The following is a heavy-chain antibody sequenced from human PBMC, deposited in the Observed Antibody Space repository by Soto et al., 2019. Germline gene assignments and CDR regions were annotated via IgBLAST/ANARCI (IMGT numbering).Heavy chain of an antibody. CDR3: AREMGTFDI. V-gene: IGHV3-30-3*01. Sequence: QMQLVESGGGVVQPGRSLRLSCAASRFTFSSYAMHWVRQAPGKGLEWVAVISYNENNKYYSDSVQGRFTVSRDNSENTLYLQMNSLRPEDTAVYFCAREMGTFDIWGQGTMVTVSS. D-gene: IGHD1-26*01. CDR2: ISYNENNK. CDR1: RFTFSSYA. J-gene: IGHJ3*02.